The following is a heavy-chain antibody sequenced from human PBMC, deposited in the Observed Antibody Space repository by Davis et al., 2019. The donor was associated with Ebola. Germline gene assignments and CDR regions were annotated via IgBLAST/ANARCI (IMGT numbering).Heavy chain of an antibody. CDR2: IYYSGST. D-gene: IGHD3-3*01. V-gene: IGHV4-59*01. J-gene: IGHJ4*02. CDR1: GGSISSYY. Sequence: MPSETLSLTCTVSGGSISSYYWSWIRQPPGKGLEWIGYIYYSGSTNYNPSLKSRVTISVDTSKNQFSLKLSSVTAADTAVYYCARDGYDFWSGYYPYYFDYWGQGTLVTVSS. CDR3: ARDGYDFWSGYYPYYFDY.